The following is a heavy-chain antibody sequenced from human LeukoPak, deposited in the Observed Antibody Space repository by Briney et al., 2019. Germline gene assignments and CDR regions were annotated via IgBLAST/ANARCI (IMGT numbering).Heavy chain of an antibody. Sequence: HAGGSLRLSCAVSGLTFSTYGMSWVRQAPGKGLEWVSTISGSGGTTYYADSAKGRFTISRDYAKNSLYLQMNSLRVEDTAVYYCAKVAKYYYGPETYYFFEQWGQGTPVTASS. CDR1: GLTFSTYG. CDR2: ISGSGGTT. D-gene: IGHD3-10*01. J-gene: IGHJ4*02. CDR3: AKVAKYYYGPETYYFFEQ. V-gene: IGHV3-23*01.